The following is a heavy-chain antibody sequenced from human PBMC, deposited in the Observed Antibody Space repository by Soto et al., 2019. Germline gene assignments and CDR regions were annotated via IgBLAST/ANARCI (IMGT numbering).Heavy chain of an antibody. Sequence: QVQLVQSGAEVKTPGSSVKVSCKASGGTLSDYAISWVRQAPGQGLEWMGGIMPTVDSANYAQKFQGRLTISTDEPRSTANLELSTLTSDNTADYYWAVLASREIMTQESSGMAVWGQGTTVIVAS. J-gene: IGHJ6*02. D-gene: IGHD3-16*01. CDR3: AVLASREIMTQESSGMAV. V-gene: IGHV1-69*01. CDR2: IMPTVDSA. CDR1: GGTLSDYA.